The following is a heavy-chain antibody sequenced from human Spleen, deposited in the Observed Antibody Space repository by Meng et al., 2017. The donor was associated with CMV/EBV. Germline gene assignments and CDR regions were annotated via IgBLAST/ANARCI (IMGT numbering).Heavy chain of an antibody. Sequence: SLKISCAASGFTFSDYAMHWVRQAPGKGLEWVSGISWNSGSIGYADSVKGRFTISRDNAKNSLYLQMNSLRAEDTALYYCARVLTGATTPFDYWGQGTLVTVSS. CDR1: GFTFSDYA. V-gene: IGHV3-9*01. J-gene: IGHJ4*02. D-gene: IGHD1-26*01. CDR3: ARVLTGATTPFDY. CDR2: ISWNSGSI.